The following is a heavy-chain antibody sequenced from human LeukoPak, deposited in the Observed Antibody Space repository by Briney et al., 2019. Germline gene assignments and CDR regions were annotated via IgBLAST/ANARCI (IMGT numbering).Heavy chain of an antibody. J-gene: IGHJ3*02. D-gene: IGHD1-26*01. Sequence: GASVKVSCKASGYTFTGYYMHWVRQAPGQGLEWMGWINPNSGGTNYAQKFQGWVTMTRDTSISTAYMELSRLRSDDTAVYYCARGQQWELLDGAFDIWGQGTMVTVSS. CDR2: INPNSGGT. CDR3: ARGQQWELLDGAFDI. CDR1: GYTFTGYY. V-gene: IGHV1-2*04.